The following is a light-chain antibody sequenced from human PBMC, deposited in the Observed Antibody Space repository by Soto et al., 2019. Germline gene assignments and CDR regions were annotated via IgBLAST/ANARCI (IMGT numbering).Light chain of an antibody. CDR2: GNN. CDR3: QSFDSSVSGKV. CDR1: SSNIGAGHD. J-gene: IGLJ3*02. V-gene: IGLV1-40*01. Sequence: QSVLTQPPSVSGAPGQRVTVSCTGSSSNIGAGHDVHWYQQLPGTAPKLLIYGNNNRPSRVPDRFSGSKSGTSASLAITGLQAEDEADYYCQSFDSSVSGKVFGGGTKLTVL.